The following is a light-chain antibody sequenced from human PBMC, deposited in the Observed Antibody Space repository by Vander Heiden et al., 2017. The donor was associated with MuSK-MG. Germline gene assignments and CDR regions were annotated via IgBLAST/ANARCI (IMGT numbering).Light chain of an antibody. Sequence: DIQMTQSPSTLSASVGDRVTIPCRASQSISSWLAWYQQKPGKAPKLLIYKASSLESGVPSRFSGSGSGTEFTLTISSLQPDDFATYYCQQYNSYPDTFGEGTKLEIK. J-gene: IGKJ2*01. CDR1: QSISSW. V-gene: IGKV1-5*03. CDR2: KAS. CDR3: QQYNSYPDT.